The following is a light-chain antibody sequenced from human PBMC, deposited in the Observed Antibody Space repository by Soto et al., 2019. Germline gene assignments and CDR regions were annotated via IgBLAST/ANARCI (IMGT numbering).Light chain of an antibody. CDR3: SSYTSSRVVV. J-gene: IGLJ2*01. Sequence: QSALTQPASVSGSPGQSITISCTGTSSDVGTYNYVSWYQQHPGKAPKLMICEVSNRPSGVSNRFSGSKSGNTASLTISGLQAEDEADYYCSSYTSSRVVVFGGGTKVTVL. V-gene: IGLV2-14*01. CDR2: EVS. CDR1: SSDVGTYNY.